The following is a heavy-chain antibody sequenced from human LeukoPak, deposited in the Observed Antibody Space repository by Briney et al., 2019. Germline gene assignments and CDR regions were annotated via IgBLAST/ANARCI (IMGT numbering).Heavy chain of an antibody. CDR3: ARDSGGSWWFDY. D-gene: IGHD2-15*01. CDR2: IYYSGNT. J-gene: IGHJ4*02. V-gene: IGHV4-39*07. CDR1: GVSISSSNSY. Sequence: SETLSLTCTVSGVSISSSNSYWGWIRQPPGKGLEWIGSIYYSGNTYYNPSLKSRVTISVVTSKNQFSLKLSSVTAADTAVYYCARDSGGSWWFDYWGQGTLVTVSS.